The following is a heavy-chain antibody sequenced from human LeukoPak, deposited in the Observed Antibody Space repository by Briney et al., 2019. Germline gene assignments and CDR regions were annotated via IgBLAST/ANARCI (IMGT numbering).Heavy chain of an antibody. Sequence: SETLSLTCTVSGGSISSYYWSWIRQPPGKGLEWNGYIYYSGSTNYNPSLKSRVTISVDTSKNQFSLKLSSVTAADTAVYYCARHRQVVVVPAAYWFDPWGQGTLVTVSS. D-gene: IGHD2-2*01. CDR3: ARHRQVVVVPAAYWFDP. V-gene: IGHV4-59*08. J-gene: IGHJ5*02. CDR1: GGSISSYY. CDR2: IYYSGST.